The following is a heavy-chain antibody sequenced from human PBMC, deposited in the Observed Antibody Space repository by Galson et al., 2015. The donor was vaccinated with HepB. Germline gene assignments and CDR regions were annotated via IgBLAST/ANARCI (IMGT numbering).Heavy chain of an antibody. J-gene: IGHJ3*02. CDR3: ARSPVVVVAATLLYGAFDI. Sequence: SLRLSCAASGFTFSSYWMHWVRQAPGKGLVWVSRINSDGSSTSYADSVKGRFTISRDNAKNTLYLQMNSLRAEDTAVYYCARSPVVVVAATLLYGAFDIWGQGTMVTVSS. CDR1: GFTFSSYW. CDR2: INSDGSST. D-gene: IGHD2-15*01. V-gene: IGHV3-74*01.